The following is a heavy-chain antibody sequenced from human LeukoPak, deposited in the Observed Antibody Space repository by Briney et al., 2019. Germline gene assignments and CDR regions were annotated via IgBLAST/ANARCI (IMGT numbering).Heavy chain of an antibody. CDR3: ARVPTLGIYYYYHYMDV. CDR2: MNPNTGNT. CDR1: GYTFTSYD. J-gene: IGHJ6*03. D-gene: IGHD7-27*01. Sequence: ASVKVSCKASGYTFTSYDINWVRQATGQGHEWMGWMNPNTGNTGYAQKFQGRSTITRDISINTAYMELSSLRSDDTAVYSCARVPTLGIYYYYHYMDVWGKGTTVTVSS. V-gene: IGHV1-8*03.